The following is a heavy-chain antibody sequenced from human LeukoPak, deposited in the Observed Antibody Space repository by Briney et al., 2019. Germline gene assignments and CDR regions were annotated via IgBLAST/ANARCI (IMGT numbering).Heavy chain of an antibody. CDR2: INHSGST. CDR3: ARVLDSLGYCTNGVCYGDAFDI. V-gene: IGHV4-34*01. J-gene: IGHJ3*02. Sequence: KSSETLSLTCAVYGGSFSGYYWSWIRQPPRKGLEWIGEINHSGSTNYNPSLKSRVTISVDTPKNQFSLKLSSVTAADTAVYYCARVLDSLGYCTNGVCYGDAFDIWGQGTMVTVSS. CDR1: GGSFSGYY. D-gene: IGHD2-8*01.